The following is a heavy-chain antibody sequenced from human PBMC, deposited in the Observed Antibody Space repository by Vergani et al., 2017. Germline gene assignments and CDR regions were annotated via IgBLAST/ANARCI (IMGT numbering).Heavy chain of an antibody. J-gene: IGHJ4*02. D-gene: IGHD6-6*01. CDR3: ARRGWGSSVGYFDY. CDR1: GRSISSGGYY. Sequence: QVQLQESGPGLVKPSQTLSLTCTVSGRSISSGGYYWSWIRQHPGKGLEWIGYTYYSGSTYYNPSLKSRVSISVDTSKNQFSLKLTSVTAADTAVYYCARRGWGSSVGYFDYWGQGTLVTVSS. V-gene: IGHV4-31*03. CDR2: TYYSGST.